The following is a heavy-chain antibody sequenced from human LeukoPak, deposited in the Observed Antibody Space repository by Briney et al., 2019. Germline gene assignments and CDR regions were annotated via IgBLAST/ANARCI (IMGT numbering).Heavy chain of an antibody. V-gene: IGHV3-72*01. CDR1: GFIFSDYY. Sequence: QPGGSLRLSFAASGFIFSDYYMDWVRQAPGKGLEWVGRSRNKANSYTTQYAASVKGRFTISRDDSKSSLYLQMNSLKTEDTSVYYCTRVYSSDWSGSYFDYWGQGTPVTVSS. D-gene: IGHD6-13*01. CDR2: SRNKANSYTT. J-gene: IGHJ4*02. CDR3: TRVYSSDWSGSYFDY.